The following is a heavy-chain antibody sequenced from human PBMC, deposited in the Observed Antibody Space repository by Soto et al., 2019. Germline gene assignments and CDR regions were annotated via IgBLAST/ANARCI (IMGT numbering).Heavy chain of an antibody. CDR1: GFTFSSYA. Sequence: VQLLESGGGLVQPGGSLRLSCAASGFTFSSYAMSWVRQAPGKGLEWVSAISGSGGSTYYADSVKGRFTISRDNSKNTLYLQMNSLRAEDTAVYYCAKVGGVYGSGRSYFDYWGQGTLVTVSS. J-gene: IGHJ4*02. V-gene: IGHV3-23*01. CDR3: AKVGGVYGSGRSYFDY. CDR2: ISGSGGST. D-gene: IGHD3-10*01.